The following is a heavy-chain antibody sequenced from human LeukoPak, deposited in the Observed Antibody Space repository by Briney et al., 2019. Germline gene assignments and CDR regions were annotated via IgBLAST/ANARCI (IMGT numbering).Heavy chain of an antibody. Sequence: PGGSLRLSCAASGFTFSSYAMSWVRQAPGKGLEGVSAISGSGGSTYYADSVKGRFTIPRDNSKNTLYLQMNSLRAEDTAVYYCAKVKKELLRGDAFDIWGQGTMVTVSS. CDR2: ISGSGGST. V-gene: IGHV3-23*01. D-gene: IGHD1-26*01. CDR3: AKVKKELLRGDAFDI. CDR1: GFTFSSYA. J-gene: IGHJ3*02.